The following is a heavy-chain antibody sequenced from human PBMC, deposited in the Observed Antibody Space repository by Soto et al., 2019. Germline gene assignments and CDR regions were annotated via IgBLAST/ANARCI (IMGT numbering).Heavy chain of an antibody. CDR2: IYYSGST. D-gene: IGHD1-1*01. V-gene: IGHV4-61*01. CDR3: ARYTGTGTVDY. CDR1: GGSVSSGSYY. Sequence: PSETLSLTCTVSGGSVSSGSYYWSWIRQPPGKGLEWIGYIYYSGSTNYNPSLKSRVTISVDTSKNQFSLKLSSVTAADTAVYYCARYTGTGTVDYWGQGTLVTVSS. J-gene: IGHJ4*02.